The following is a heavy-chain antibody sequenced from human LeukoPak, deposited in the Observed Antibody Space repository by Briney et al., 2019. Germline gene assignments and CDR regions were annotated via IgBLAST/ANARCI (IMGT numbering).Heavy chain of an antibody. J-gene: IGHJ4*02. D-gene: IGHD3-10*01. Sequence: GGSLRLSCAASGFTFSSYAMSWVRQAPGKGLEWVSAISGSGGSTYYADSVKGRFTISRDNSENTLYLQMNSLRAEDTAVYYCARDRPPLWFGELYDYWGQGTLVTVSS. V-gene: IGHV3-23*01. CDR3: ARDRPPLWFGELYDY. CDR1: GFTFSSYA. CDR2: ISGSGGST.